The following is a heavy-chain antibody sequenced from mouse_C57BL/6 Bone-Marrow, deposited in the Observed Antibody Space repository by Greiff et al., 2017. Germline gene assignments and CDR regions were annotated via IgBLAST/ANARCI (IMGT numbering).Heavy chain of an antibody. J-gene: IGHJ2*01. V-gene: IGHV5-4*03. CDR2: ISDGGSYT. CDR1: GFTFSSYA. Sequence: EVKVVESGGGLVKPGGSLKLSCAASGFTFSSYAMSWVRQTPEKRLEWVATISDGGSYTYYPDNVKGRFTISRDNAKNNLYLQMSHLQSEDTAMYYCARVLYSNYVDYWGQGTTLTVSS. CDR3: ARVLYSNYVDY. D-gene: IGHD2-5*01.